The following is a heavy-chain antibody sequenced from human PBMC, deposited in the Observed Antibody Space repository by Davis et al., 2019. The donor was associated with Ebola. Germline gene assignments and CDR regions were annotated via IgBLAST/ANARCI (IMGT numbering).Heavy chain of an antibody. Sequence: SGPTLVKPTQTLTLTCTFSGFSFSLSGMHIVWIRQPPGKGLEWIAYIYYSGSTYYNPSLKSRLTISIDTSKNQFSLKLSSVTAADTAVYYCAGGVDTAMLSYWYFDLWGRGTLVTVSS. CDR2: IYYSGST. CDR1: GFSFSLSGMH. CDR3: AGGVDTAMLSYWYFDL. D-gene: IGHD5-18*01. J-gene: IGHJ2*01. V-gene: IGHV4-30-4*01.